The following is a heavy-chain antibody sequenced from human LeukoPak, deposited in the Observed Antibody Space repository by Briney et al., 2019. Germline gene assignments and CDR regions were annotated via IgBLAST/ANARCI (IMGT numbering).Heavy chain of an antibody. CDR1: GFTFSSYA. V-gene: IGHV3-23*01. J-gene: IGHJ4*02. CDR3: AKAPTTGASSSLGYFDY. Sequence: QPGGSLRLSCAASGFTFSSYAMGWVRQAPGKGLEWVSIISGTGGTTYYADSVKGRFTISRDNSKNTLYLQMNSLRAEDTAVYYCAKAPTTGASSSLGYFDYWGQGTLVTVSS. CDR2: ISGTGGTT. D-gene: IGHD1-1*01.